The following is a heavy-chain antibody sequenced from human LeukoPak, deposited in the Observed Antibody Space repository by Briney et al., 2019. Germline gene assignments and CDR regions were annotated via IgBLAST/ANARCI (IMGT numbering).Heavy chain of an antibody. D-gene: IGHD3-9*01. Sequence: SQTLSLTCTVSGGSISGSSYYWGWIRQPPGKGLEWMGYFSYSGSTHYSPSLKSRVTMSVDTSKNQLSLNLTSVTAADTAVYYCARGGASRYDSWGQGTLVTVS. J-gene: IGHJ4*02. V-gene: IGHV4-61*05. CDR1: GGSISGSSYY. CDR2: FSYSGST. CDR3: ARGGASRYDS.